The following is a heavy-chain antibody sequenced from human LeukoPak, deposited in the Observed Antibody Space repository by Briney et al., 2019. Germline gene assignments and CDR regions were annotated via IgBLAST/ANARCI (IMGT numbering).Heavy chain of an antibody. CDR2: IKPDGSEK. V-gene: IGHV3-7*01. CDR1: GFTLSDYW. Sequence: GXSLRLSCAASGFTLSDYWMRWVRQAPGKGLEWVANIKPDGSEKYYVDSVKGRFTISRDNAKNSLYLQMNGLRAEDTAIYYCAGVYWGQGTLVTVSS. J-gene: IGHJ4*02. CDR3: AGVY.